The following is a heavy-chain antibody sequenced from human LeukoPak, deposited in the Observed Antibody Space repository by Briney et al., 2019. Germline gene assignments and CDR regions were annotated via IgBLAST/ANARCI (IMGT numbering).Heavy chain of an antibody. V-gene: IGHV1-8*01. CDR3: ARGKRAVAGKGRPYYYYMDV. J-gene: IGHJ6*03. Sequence: EASVKVSCKASGYTFTSYDINWVRQATGQGLEWMGWMNPNSGNTGYAQKFQGRVTMTRNTSISTAYMELSSLRSEDPAVYYCARGKRAVAGKGRPYYYYMDVWGKGTTVTVSS. D-gene: IGHD6-19*01. CDR1: GYTFTSYD. CDR2: MNPNSGNT.